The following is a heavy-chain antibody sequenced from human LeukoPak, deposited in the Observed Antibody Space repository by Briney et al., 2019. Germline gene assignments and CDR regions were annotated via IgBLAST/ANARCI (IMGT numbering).Heavy chain of an antibody. J-gene: IGHJ4*02. CDR2: ISAYNGNT. D-gene: IGHD6-19*01. V-gene: IGHV1-18*01. CDR3: ARDEGSGWYSYFDY. CDR1: GYTFTSYG. Sequence: GSSVKVSCKASGYTFTSYGISWVRQAPGQGLEWMGWISAYNGNTNYAQKLQGRVTMTTDTSTSTAYMELRSLRSDDTAVYYCARDEGSGWYSYFDYWGQGTLVTVSS.